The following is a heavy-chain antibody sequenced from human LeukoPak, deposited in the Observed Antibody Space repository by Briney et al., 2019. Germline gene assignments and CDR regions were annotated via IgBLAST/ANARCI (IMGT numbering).Heavy chain of an antibody. D-gene: IGHD3-10*02. CDR3: ARSTGSTMFIDY. J-gene: IGHJ4*02. CDR2: IYYSGST. Sequence: NPPETLSLTCTVSGGSISSSSYYWGWIRQPPGKGLEWIGSIYYSGSTYYNPSLKSRVTISVDTSKNQFSLKLSSVTAADTAVYYCARSTGSTMFIDYWGQRTLVTVSS. CDR1: GGSISSSSYY. V-gene: IGHV4-39*01.